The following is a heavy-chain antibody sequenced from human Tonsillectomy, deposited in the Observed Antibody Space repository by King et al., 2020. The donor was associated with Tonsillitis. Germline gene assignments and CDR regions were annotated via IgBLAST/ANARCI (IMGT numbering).Heavy chain of an antibody. CDR1: GFAFSNYP. V-gene: IGHV3-23*04. D-gene: IGHD4-23*01. Sequence: VQLVESGGGLVQPGGSLRLSCAASGFAFSNYPMSWVRQAPGQGLEWVSTISGSGGSTYYADAVKGRFTISRDNSKGTLFLQGNSLRAEDTAVYYCAKIETTVLTPLHYWGQGTLTTVSS. CDR2: ISGSGGST. J-gene: IGHJ4*02. CDR3: AKIETTVLTPLHY.